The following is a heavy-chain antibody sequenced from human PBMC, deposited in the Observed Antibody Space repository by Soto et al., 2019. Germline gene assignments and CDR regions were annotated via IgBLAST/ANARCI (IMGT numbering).Heavy chain of an antibody. V-gene: IGHV1-69*13. CDR3: EYRTMTPYYGMDV. CDR1: GGTFSSYA. Sequence: ASVKVSCKASGGTFSSYAISWVRQAPGQGLEWMGGIIPIFGTANYAQKFQGRVTITADESTSTAYMELSSLRSEDTAVYYCEYRTMTPYYGMDVWGKGTTVTVSS. CDR2: IIPIFGTA. J-gene: IGHJ6*04. D-gene: IGHD3-22*01.